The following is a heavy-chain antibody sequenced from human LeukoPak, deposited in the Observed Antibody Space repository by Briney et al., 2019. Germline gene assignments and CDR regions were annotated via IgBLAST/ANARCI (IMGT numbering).Heavy chain of an antibody. Sequence: GGSLRLSCAASGFTFSSYAMSWVRQAPGRGLEWVSAISGSGGSTYYADSVKGRFTISRDNSKNTLYLQMNSLRAEDTAVYYCAKDPIVVVPAAIRDDYWGQGTLVTVSS. CDR1: GFTFSSYA. J-gene: IGHJ4*02. CDR2: ISGSGGST. D-gene: IGHD2-2*02. CDR3: AKDPIVVVPAAIRDDY. V-gene: IGHV3-23*01.